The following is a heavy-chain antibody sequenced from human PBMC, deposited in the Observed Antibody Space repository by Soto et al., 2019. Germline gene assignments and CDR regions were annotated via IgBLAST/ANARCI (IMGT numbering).Heavy chain of an antibody. Sequence: QVQLVQSGAEVKKPGASVKVSCKASGYTFTSYAMHWVRQAPGQRLEWMGWINAGNGNTKYSQKFQGRVTITRDTSASTAYMELSSLRSEDTAVYYCACGYGSGSHEYYYYYYGMDVWGQGTTVTVSS. D-gene: IGHD3-10*01. CDR2: INAGNGNT. J-gene: IGHJ6*02. V-gene: IGHV1-3*01. CDR3: ACGYGSGSHEYYYYYYGMDV. CDR1: GYTFTSYA.